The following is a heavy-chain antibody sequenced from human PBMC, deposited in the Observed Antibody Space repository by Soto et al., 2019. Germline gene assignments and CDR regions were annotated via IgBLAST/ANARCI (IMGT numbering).Heavy chain of an antibody. CDR1: GGSITNGDYY. CDR3: ARDAPGEAHY. D-gene: IGHD7-27*01. J-gene: IGHJ4*02. CDR2: INYRGTT. V-gene: IGHV4-31*03. Sequence: QVQLQESGPGLVRPSQTLSLTCTVSGGSITNGDYYWNWIRQNPGKGLEWIGYINYRGTTFYNPSLKSRVFISVETSNNQFSQNLSSVTAADTAVYFCARDAPGEAHYLGQGTRVTVSS.